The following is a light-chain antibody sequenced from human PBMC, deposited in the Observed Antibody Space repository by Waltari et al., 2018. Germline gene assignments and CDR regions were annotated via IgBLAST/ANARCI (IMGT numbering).Light chain of an antibody. CDR1: QGVHDN. CDR3: QQYNRWPPLT. Sequence: ETVMTQSPATLSVSPWERVTLSCRASQGVHDNLAWYQQKPGQAPRLLIYGASTRATGVPARFRGTGYGTDFTLTITSLQSEDSALYYCQQYNRWPPLTFGGGTKVEIK. J-gene: IGKJ4*01. CDR2: GAS. V-gene: IGKV3-15*01.